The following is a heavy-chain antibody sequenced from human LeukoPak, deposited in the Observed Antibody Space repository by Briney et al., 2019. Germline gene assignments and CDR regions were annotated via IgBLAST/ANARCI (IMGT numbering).Heavy chain of an antibody. CDR2: IYYSGST. D-gene: IGHD3-3*01. CDR1: GGSISSSNW. Sequence: SETLSLTCAVSGGSISSSNWWSWVRQPPGKGLEWIGYIYYSGSTYYNPSLKSRVTISVDTSKNQFSLKLSSVTAADAAVYYCATHPGITIFGVETVGPNDYWGQGTLVTVSS. V-gene: IGHV4-30-4*01. J-gene: IGHJ4*02. CDR3: ATHPGITIFGVETVGPNDY.